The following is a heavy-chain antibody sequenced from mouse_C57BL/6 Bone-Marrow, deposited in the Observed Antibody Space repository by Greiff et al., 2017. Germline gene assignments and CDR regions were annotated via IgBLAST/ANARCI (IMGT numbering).Heavy chain of an antibody. CDR2: LDPENGDT. D-gene: IGHD1-1*01. CDR3: TTGLRSYFDD. Sequence: VQLQQSGAELVRPGASVKLSCTASGFNIKDDYMHWVKQRPEQGLEWIGWLDPENGDTESASKFQGKATITADTSSNTAYLQLSSLTSEDTAVYYCTTGLRSYFDDWGQGTTLTVSS. CDR1: GFNIKDDY. J-gene: IGHJ2*01. V-gene: IGHV14-4*01.